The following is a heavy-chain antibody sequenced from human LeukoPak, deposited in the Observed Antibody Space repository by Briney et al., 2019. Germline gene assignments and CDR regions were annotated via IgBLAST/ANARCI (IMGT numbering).Heavy chain of an antibody. D-gene: IGHD2-2*01. V-gene: IGHV1-24*01. CDR3: ATENCSSTCCYYWYFDL. CDR2: FDPEDGET. Sequence: ASVKVSCKVSGYPLNELSMHWVRRALGKGLEWMGGFDPEDGETIYAQKFQGRVTMTGDTSTDTAYMELSSLRSEDTAVYCCATENCSSTCCYYWYFDLWGRGTLVTVSS. CDR1: GYPLNELS. J-gene: IGHJ2*01.